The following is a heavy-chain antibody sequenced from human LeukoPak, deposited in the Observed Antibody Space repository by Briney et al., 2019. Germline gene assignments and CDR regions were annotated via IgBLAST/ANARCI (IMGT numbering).Heavy chain of an antibody. V-gene: IGHV1-24*01. CDR1: GYTLTELS. J-gene: IGHJ4*02. D-gene: IGHD1-26*01. CDR2: FDPEDGET. CDR3: ATDPLVGATPIPSY. Sequence: GSVKVSCKVSGYTLTELSMHWVRQAPGKGLEWMGGFDPEDGETIYAQKFQGRVTMTEDTSTDTAYMELSSLRSEDTAVYYCATDPLVGATPIPSYWGQGTLVTVSS.